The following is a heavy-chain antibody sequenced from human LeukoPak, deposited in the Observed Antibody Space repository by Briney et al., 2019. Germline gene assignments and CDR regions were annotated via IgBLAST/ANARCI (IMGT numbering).Heavy chain of an antibody. CDR2: ISSGSTYT. CDR1: GFTFSDHY. Sequence: PGGSLRLSCEVSGFTFSDHYMSWIRQAPGKRREWVSYISSGSTYTNYADSVEGRFTISRDNAKNSLYLQMNSLRAEDTAVYYCARGDYGGDYFDYWGQGTLVTVSS. V-gene: IGHV3-11*05. D-gene: IGHD4-23*01. CDR3: ARGDYGGDYFDY. J-gene: IGHJ4*02.